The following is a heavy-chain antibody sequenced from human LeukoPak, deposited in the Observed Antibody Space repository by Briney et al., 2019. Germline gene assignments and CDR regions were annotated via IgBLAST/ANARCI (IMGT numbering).Heavy chain of an antibody. CDR2: IYYRGST. D-gene: IGHD3-10*01. Sequence: SETLSLTCAVYGGSFSGYYWSWIRQPPGKGLEWIGSIYYRGSTYYNPSLKSRVAISVDTSKNQFSLKLSSVTAADTAVYYCAREIYGSGSYYYWGQGTLVTVSS. V-gene: IGHV4-34*01. CDR3: AREIYGSGSYYY. J-gene: IGHJ4*02. CDR1: GGSFSGYY.